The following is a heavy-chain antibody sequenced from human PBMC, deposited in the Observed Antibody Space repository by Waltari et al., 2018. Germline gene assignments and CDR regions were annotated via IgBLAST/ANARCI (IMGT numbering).Heavy chain of an antibody. Sequence: QVQLQQWGAGLLKPSETLSLTCAVYGGSFSGYYWSWIRQPPGKGLEWIGEINHSGSTNYHPSPNGRVTISVDTSKNQFSLKLSSVTAADTAVYYCDSVGYDSSGGAFDIWGQGTMVTVSS. CDR3: DSVGYDSSGGAFDI. CDR1: GGSFSGYY. V-gene: IGHV4-34*01. J-gene: IGHJ3*02. CDR2: INHSGST. D-gene: IGHD3-22*01.